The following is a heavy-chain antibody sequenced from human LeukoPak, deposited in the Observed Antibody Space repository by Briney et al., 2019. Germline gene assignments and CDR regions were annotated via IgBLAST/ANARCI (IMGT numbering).Heavy chain of an antibody. J-gene: IGHJ4*02. CDR2: VYKTGHA. CDR3: APHRYGEPHFEY. D-gene: IGHD3-10*01. CDR1: DNSISSFY. V-gene: IGHV4-59*08. Sequence: SETLSLTCTVSDNSISSFYWSWVRQPPGKGLEWIGFVYKTGHANSYPSRRSRVAISLDGSKSQVSLRLTSVTAADTAVYYCAPHRYGEPHFEYWGRGTLVSVSS.